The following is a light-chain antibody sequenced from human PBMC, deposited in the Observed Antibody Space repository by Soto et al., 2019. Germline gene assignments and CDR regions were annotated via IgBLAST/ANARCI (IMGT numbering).Light chain of an antibody. CDR1: DSNIGARYH. Sequence: QSVLTQPPSVSGAPGQRVTISCTGSDSNIGARYHVHWYQQLPGKAPRLIIYGNSNRPSGFPDRFSGSKSGSSASLAISGLQADDEATYYCQSYDSNLSGRVFGEGTQLTVL. CDR2: GNS. V-gene: IGLV1-40*01. J-gene: IGLJ7*01. CDR3: QSYDSNLSGRV.